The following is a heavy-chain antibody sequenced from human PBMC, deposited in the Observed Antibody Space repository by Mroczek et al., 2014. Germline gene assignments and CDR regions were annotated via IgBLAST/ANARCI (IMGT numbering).Heavy chain of an antibody. D-gene: IGHD5-12*01. J-gene: IGHJ4*02. CDR2: IYYMGAP. CDR1: VAPSVVTT. V-gene: IGHV4-59*01. CDR3: ARGGYSGYDPHDY. Sequence: QLQESGPRTGEAFRXPCPSPALSLVAPSVVTTGAGSGSPQGRDWSGIGYIYYMGAPTTTPPSKSRVTISVDTSKNQFSLKLSSVTAADTAVYYCARGGYSGYDPHDYWGQGTLVTVSS.